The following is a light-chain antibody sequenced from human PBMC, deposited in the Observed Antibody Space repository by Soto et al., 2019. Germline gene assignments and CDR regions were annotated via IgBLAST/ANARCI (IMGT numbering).Light chain of an antibody. Sequence: EIWWSRSQGTLFFSQGKRAPPSVGAIRRVRVNPLAWYQQKGGQAPRLLIYAASTRATGVPDRFSGTGSGTDFALTISRLETDDSAVYYCQQYGGSPFTFGPGTKVDIK. J-gene: IGKJ3*01. CDR1: RRVRVNP. CDR2: AAS. V-gene: IGKV3-20*01. CDR3: QQYGGSPFT.